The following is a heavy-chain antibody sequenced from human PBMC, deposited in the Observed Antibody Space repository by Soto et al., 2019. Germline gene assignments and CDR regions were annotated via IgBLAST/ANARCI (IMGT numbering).Heavy chain of an antibody. CDR1: GGSISSYY. J-gene: IGHJ6*03. Sequence: PSETLSLTCTVSGGSISSYYWSWIRQPPGKGLEWIGYIYHSGSTNYNPSLKSRVTISVDTSKNQFSLKLSSVTAADTAVYYCARQDYDHYYYYMDVWGKGTTVTVSS. V-gene: IGHV4-59*08. CDR3: ARQDYDHYYYYMDV. D-gene: IGHD4-17*01. CDR2: IYHSGST.